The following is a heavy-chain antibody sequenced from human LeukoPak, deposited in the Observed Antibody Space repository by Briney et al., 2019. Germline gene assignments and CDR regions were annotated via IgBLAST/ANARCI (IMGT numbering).Heavy chain of an antibody. CDR3: AKARHDYGVNDAFDI. Sequence: GGSLRLSCAASGFTFSDYGMSWVRQAPGMGLEWVSTISSRGGSTYYADSVKGRFTVSRDNSKNTLYLQMKSLRAEDAAVYYCAKARHDYGVNDAFDIWGQGTTVTVSS. D-gene: IGHD4-17*01. V-gene: IGHV3-23*01. CDR1: GFTFSDYG. J-gene: IGHJ3*02. CDR2: ISSRGGST.